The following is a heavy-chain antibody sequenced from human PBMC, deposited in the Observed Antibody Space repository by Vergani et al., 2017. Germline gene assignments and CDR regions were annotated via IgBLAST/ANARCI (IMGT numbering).Heavy chain of an antibody. D-gene: IGHD6-19*01. J-gene: IGHJ4*02. CDR2: ISSSSSYI. V-gene: IGHV3-21*01. CDR3: AKGAVAGRGKDDY. CDR1: GFTFSSYS. Sequence: VQLVESGGGLVKPGGSLRLSCAASGFTFSSYSMNWVRQAPGKGLEWVSSISSSSSYIYYADSVKGRFTISRDNAKNSLYLQMNSLRAEDTAVYYCAKGAVAGRGKDDYWGQGTLVTVSS.